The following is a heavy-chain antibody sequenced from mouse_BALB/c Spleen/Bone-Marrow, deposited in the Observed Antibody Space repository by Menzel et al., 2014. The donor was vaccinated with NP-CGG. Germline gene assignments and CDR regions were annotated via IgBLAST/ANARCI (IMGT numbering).Heavy chain of an antibody. D-gene: IGHD2-1*01. CDR3: ARYGNYFDY. CDR2: IYYSGTI. V-gene: IGHV3-5*02. J-gene: IGHJ2*01. Sequence: EVKVEESGPGLVKPSQTVSLTCTVTGISITTGNYRWSWIRQFPGNKLEWIGYIYYSGTITYNPSLTSRTTITRDTSENQFFLEMNSLTAEDTATYYCARYGNYFDYWGQGTTLTVSS. CDR1: GISITTGNYR.